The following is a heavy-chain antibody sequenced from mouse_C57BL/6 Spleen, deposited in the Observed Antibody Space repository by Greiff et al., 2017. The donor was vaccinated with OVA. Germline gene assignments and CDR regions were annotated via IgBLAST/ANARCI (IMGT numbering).Heavy chain of an antibody. J-gene: IGHJ4*01. V-gene: IGHV5-6*02. CDR1: GFTFSSYG. CDR3: ARGGAGAMDY. CDR2: ISSGGSYT. Sequence: DVKLVESGGDLVKPGGSLKLSCAASGFTFSSYGMSWVRQTPDKRLEWVATISSGGSYTYYPDSVKGRFTISRDNAKNTLYLQMSSLKSEDTAMYYCARGGAGAMDYWGQGTSVTVSS.